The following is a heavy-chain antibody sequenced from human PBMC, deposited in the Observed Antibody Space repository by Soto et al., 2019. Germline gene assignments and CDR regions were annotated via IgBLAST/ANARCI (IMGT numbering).Heavy chain of an antibody. V-gene: IGHV1-69*13. Sequence: ASVKVSCKASGGTFSSYAISWVRQAPGQGLEWMGGIIPIFGTANYAQKFQGRVTITADESTSTAYMELSSLRSEDTAVYYCARVSCSGWCPGSGNWFDPWGQGTLVTVSS. CDR1: GGTFSSYA. D-gene: IGHD6-19*01. CDR3: ARVSCSGWCPGSGNWFDP. J-gene: IGHJ5*02. CDR2: IIPIFGTA.